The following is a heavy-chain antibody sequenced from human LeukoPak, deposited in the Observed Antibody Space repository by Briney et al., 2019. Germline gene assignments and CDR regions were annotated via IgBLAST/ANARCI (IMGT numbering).Heavy chain of an antibody. Sequence: GGSLRLSCAASGFTFSNDGMHWVRQAPGKGLEWVAFISYDGSNKVFADSVKGRFTISRDNSKNTLYLQMNSLRAEDTAVYYCANRWYWGQGTLVTVSS. V-gene: IGHV3-30*18. CDR2: ISYDGSNK. D-gene: IGHD6-13*01. CDR1: GFTFSNDG. CDR3: ANRWY. J-gene: IGHJ4*02.